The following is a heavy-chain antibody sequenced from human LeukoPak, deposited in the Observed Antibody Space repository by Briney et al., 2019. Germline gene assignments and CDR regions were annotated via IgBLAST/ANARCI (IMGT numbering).Heavy chain of an antibody. CDR3: ARGMSYCSGGSSYDGSKSGDY. V-gene: IGHV4-34*01. CDR2: INHSGGT. D-gene: IGHD2-15*01. Sequence: ASETLSLTCAVYGGSFSGYYWSWVRQPPGKGLGWVGQINHSGGTNYNPSLKSRVSISADTSKIQFSLNLSSVTAADPAVYYCARGMSYCSGGSSYDGSKSGDYWGQGTLVTVSS. CDR1: GGSFSGYY. J-gene: IGHJ4*02.